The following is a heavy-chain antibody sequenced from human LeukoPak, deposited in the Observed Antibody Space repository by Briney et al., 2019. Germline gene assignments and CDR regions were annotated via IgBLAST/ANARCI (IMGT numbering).Heavy chain of an antibody. Sequence: ASVKVSCKASGYTFTSYDINWVRQATGQGLEWMGWMNPNSGNTGYAQKFQGRVTMTRNTSISTAYMELSSLRSEDTAVYYCARDSGNYYSNAFDIWGQGTMVTVSS. CDR1: GYTFTSYD. D-gene: IGHD1-26*01. CDR3: ARDSGNYYSNAFDI. J-gene: IGHJ3*02. V-gene: IGHV1-8*01. CDR2: MNPNSGNT.